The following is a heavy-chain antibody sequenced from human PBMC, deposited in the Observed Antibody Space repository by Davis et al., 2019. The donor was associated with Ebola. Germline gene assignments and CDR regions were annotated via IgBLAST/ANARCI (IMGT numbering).Heavy chain of an antibody. CDR2: IKQDGSEK. Sequence: GESLKISCAASGFTFSSYWMSWVRQAPGKGLEWVANIKQDGSEKYYVDSVKGRFTISRDNANNSLYLQMNSLRAEDTAVYYCARDRPVLWFDPWGQGTLVTVSS. CDR1: GFTFSSYW. CDR3: ARDRPVLWFDP. V-gene: IGHV3-7*03. D-gene: IGHD3-10*01. J-gene: IGHJ5*02.